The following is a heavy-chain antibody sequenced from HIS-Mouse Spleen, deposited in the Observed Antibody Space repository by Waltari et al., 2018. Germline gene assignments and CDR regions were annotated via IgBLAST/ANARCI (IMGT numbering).Heavy chain of an antibody. CDR3: AREIPYSSSWYDWYFDL. D-gene: IGHD6-13*01. Sequence: QLQLQESGPGLVKPSETLSLTCTVSGGSISSSSYYWGWIRQPPGKGLECIGSIYYSRGNYSTPSLKGRVTISVDTYKNQFSLKLSSVTAADTAVYYCAREIPYSSSWYDWYFDLWGRGTLVTVSS. CDR2: IYYSRGN. CDR1: GGSISSSSYY. J-gene: IGHJ2*01. V-gene: IGHV4-39*07.